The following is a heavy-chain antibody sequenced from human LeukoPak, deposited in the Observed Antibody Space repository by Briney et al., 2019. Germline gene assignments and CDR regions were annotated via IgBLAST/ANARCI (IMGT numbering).Heavy chain of an antibody. Sequence: ASVKVSCKASGYTFTNYGISWVRQAPGQGLEWMGWISAYNGNTSYAQKLQGRVTMTTDTSTSTAYMELRSLRSDDTAVYYCARDPRYCSSTSCPRGAFDIWGQGTMVTVSS. V-gene: IGHV1-18*01. CDR1: GYTFTNYG. CDR3: ARDPRYCSSTSCPRGAFDI. J-gene: IGHJ3*02. CDR2: ISAYNGNT. D-gene: IGHD2-2*01.